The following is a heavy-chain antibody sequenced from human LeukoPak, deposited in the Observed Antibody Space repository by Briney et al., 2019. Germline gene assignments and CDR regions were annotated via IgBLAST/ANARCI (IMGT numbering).Heavy chain of an antibody. CDR3: ARRRLLWFGELPDFDY. Sequence: PSETLSLTCAVYGGSFSGYYWSWIRQPPGKGLERIGEINHSGSTNYNPSLKSRVTISVDTSKNQFSLKLSSVTAADTAVYYCARRRLLWFGELPDFDYWGQGTLVTVSS. CDR1: GGSFSGYY. D-gene: IGHD3-10*01. J-gene: IGHJ4*02. V-gene: IGHV4-34*01. CDR2: INHSGST.